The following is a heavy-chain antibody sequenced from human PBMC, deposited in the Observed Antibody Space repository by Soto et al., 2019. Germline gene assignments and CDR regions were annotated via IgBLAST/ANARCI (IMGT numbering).Heavy chain of an antibody. Sequence: QVQLVESGGGVVQPGRSLRLSCAASGFTFSSYGMHWVRQAPGKGLEWVAGIWYDGSNKYYGDSVKGRFTISRDNSKNTLYLQMNSLRAEDTAVYYCARDYDSSGYPRYYFDCWGQGTLVTVSS. CDR2: IWYDGSNK. CDR3: ARDYDSSGYPRYYFDC. V-gene: IGHV3-33*01. J-gene: IGHJ4*02. CDR1: GFTFSSYG. D-gene: IGHD3-22*01.